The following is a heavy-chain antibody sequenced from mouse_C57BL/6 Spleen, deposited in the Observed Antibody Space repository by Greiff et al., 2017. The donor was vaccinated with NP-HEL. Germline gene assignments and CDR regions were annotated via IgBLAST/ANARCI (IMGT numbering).Heavy chain of an antibody. V-gene: IGHV3-6*01. J-gene: IGHJ2*01. CDR1: GYSITSGYY. Sequence: ESGPGLVKPSQSLSLTCSVTGYSITSGYYWNWIRQFPGNKLEWMGYISYDGSNNYNPSLKNRISITRDTSKNQFFLKLNSVTTEDTATYYCARYLYYFDYWGQGTTLTVSS. D-gene: IGHD5-1*01. CDR3: ARYLYYFDY. CDR2: ISYDGSN.